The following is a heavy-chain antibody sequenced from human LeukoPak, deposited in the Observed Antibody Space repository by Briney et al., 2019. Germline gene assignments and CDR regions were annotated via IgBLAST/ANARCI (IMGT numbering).Heavy chain of an antibody. V-gene: IGHV3-33*01. J-gene: IGHJ5*02. D-gene: IGHD3-9*01. CDR3: ARELGILTGYHTNWFDP. CDR2: IWYDGSNE. Sequence: GGCVSLSCASCVFIHSSYVMHGVRQARARGLEGVAVIWYDGSNEKYADAVKGRFPFSRDNPKNTMYLQMNSLRGEDKAVYYCARELGILTGYHTNWFDPWGQGTLVTVSS. CDR1: VFIHSSYV.